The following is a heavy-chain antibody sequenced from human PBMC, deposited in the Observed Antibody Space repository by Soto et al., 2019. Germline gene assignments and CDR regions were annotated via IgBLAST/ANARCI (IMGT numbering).Heavy chain of an antibody. D-gene: IGHD3-10*01. CDR2: INWNGGST. CDR1: GFTFDDYG. V-gene: IGHV3-20*04. Sequence: GGSLRLSCAASGFTFDDYGMSWVRQAPGKGLEWVSGINWNGGSTGYADSVKGRFTISRDNAKNSLYLQMNSLRAEDTALYYCARAGVLDGETWDYYYGMDVWGQGTTVTVSS. CDR3: ARAGVLDGETWDYYYGMDV. J-gene: IGHJ6*02.